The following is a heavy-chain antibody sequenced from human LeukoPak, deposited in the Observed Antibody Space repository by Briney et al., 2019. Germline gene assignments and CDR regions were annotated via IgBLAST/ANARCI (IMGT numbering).Heavy chain of an antibody. D-gene: IGHD6-13*01. Sequence: GASVKVSCKASGYTFTSYAMNWVRQAPGQGLEWMGWINTNTGNPTYAQGFTGRFVFSLDTSVSTAYLQISSLKAEDTAVYYCARAASSWYGYYYYYYGMDVWGQGTTVTVSS. J-gene: IGHJ6*02. CDR1: GYTFTSYA. CDR2: INTNTGNP. V-gene: IGHV7-4-1*02. CDR3: ARAASSWYGYYYYYYGMDV.